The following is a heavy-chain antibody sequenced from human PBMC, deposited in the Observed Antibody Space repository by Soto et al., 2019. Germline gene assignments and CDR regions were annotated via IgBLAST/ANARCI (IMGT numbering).Heavy chain of an antibody. V-gene: IGHV3-53*04. CDR2: IYSGGSI. J-gene: IGHJ3*02. CDR3: ARGENDAFDI. Sequence: EEQLVESGGGLVQPGGSLRLSCAASGFTLSSNYMSWVRQAPGKGLEWVSVIYSGGSIYYADSVEGRFTISRHNSKNTLYLQMNSLGHEDTAVYYCARGENDAFDIWGQGTMVTVSS. CDR1: GFTLSSNY.